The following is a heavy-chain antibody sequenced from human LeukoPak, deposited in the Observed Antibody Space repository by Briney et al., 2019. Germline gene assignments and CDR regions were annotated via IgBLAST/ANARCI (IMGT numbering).Heavy chain of an antibody. V-gene: IGHV3-30*04. D-gene: IGHD3-22*01. CDR3: ARDLGYHSEMPDY. J-gene: IGHJ4*02. CDR1: GFTFSSYA. CDR2: ISYDGSNK. Sequence: GGSLRLSCAASGFTFSSYAMHWVRQAPGKGLGWVAVISYDGSNKYYADSVKGRFTISRDNSKNTLYLQMNSLRAEDTAVYYCARDLGYHSEMPDYWGQGTLVTVSS.